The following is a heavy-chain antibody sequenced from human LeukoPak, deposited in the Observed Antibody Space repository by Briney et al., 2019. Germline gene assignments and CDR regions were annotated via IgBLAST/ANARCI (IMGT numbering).Heavy chain of an antibody. CDR3: AKGGSRVALFDY. J-gene: IGHJ4*02. V-gene: IGHV3-23*01. CDR2: ISGSDGST. D-gene: IGHD5-12*01. CDR1: GFTFSSYA. Sequence: GGSLRLSCAVSGFTFSSYAMNWVRQAPGKGLEWVSGISGSDGSTYYADSVKGRFTTSRDNSKNTLYLQMNSLRAEDTAVYYCAKGGSRVALFDYWGQGTLVTVSS.